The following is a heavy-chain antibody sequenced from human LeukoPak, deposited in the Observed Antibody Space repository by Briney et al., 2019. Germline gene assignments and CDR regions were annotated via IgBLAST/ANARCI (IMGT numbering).Heavy chain of an antibody. J-gene: IGHJ6*02. CDR2: IYSSGST. CDR3: ARHFYGSGSYRAYGMDV. D-gene: IGHD3-10*01. CDR1: GDSISSYY. V-gene: IGHV4-59*08. Sequence: SETLSLTRTVSGDSISSYYWSWIREPPGKGLEWIGYIYSSGSTNYNPSLKSRVTMSVATSKNQFSLKVSSVTAADTAIYYCARHFYGSGSYRAYGMDVWGQGTTVTVSS.